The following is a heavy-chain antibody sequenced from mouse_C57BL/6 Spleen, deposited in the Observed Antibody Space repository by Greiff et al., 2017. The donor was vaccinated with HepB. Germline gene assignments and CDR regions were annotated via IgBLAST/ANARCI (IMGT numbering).Heavy chain of an antibody. J-gene: IGHJ2*01. CDR3: TLGSSYPFDY. D-gene: IGHD1-1*01. V-gene: IGHV14-4*01. CDR1: GFNIKDDY. Sequence: EVQLQQSGAELVRPGASVKLSCTASGFNIKDDYMHWVKQRPEQGLEGIGWIDPENGDTEYASKFQGKATITADTSSNTAYLQLSSLTSEDTAVYYCTLGSSYPFDYWGQGTTLTVSS. CDR2: IDPENGDT.